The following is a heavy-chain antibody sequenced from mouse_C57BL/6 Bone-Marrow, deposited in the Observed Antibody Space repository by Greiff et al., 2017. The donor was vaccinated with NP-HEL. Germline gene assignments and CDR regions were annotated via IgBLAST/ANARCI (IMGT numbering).Heavy chain of an antibody. CDR3: AGSYYYGSSYDWYFDV. Sequence: QVQLQQPGTELVKPGASVKLSCKASGYTFTSYWMHWVKQRPGQGLEWIGNINPSYGGTNYNEKFKSKATLTVDKSSSTAYMQLSSLTSEDSAVYYCAGSYYYGSSYDWYFDVWGTGTTVTVSS. V-gene: IGHV1-53*01. J-gene: IGHJ1*03. D-gene: IGHD1-1*01. CDR2: INPSYGGT. CDR1: GYTFTSYW.